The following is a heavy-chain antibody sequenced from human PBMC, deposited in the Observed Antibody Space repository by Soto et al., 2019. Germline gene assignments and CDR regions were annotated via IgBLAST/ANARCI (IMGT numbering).Heavy chain of an antibody. J-gene: IGHJ4*02. CDR2: IKDGGRT. Sequence: QVQLQQWRAGLLKPSETLSLNCAVNGVSLSGYYWSWIRQPPGKGLEWIGEIKDGGRTNYSPSLKSRATISSDTSNNQFSLRLYSVTAADTGVYYCARGQEGVVATHWDQGTLVTVSS. D-gene: IGHD5-12*01. CDR1: GVSLSGYY. V-gene: IGHV4-34*01. CDR3: ARGQEGVVATH.